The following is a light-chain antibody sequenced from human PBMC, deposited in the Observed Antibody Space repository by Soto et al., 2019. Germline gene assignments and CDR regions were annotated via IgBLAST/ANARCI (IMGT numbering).Light chain of an antibody. CDR2: KAS. CDR3: QQYNSYPWT. Sequence: DIQMTQSPCTLSASVGDRVTITCRASQSISSWLAWYQQKPGKAPKILIYKASSLESGVPSRFSGSGSGTEFTLTISSLQPDDFATYYCQQYNSYPWTFGQGTKVEIK. V-gene: IGKV1-5*03. CDR1: QSISSW. J-gene: IGKJ1*01.